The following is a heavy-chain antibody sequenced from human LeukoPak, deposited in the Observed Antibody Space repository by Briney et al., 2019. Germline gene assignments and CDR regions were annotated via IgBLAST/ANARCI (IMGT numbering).Heavy chain of an antibody. Sequence: SETLSLTCSVSGASIKTYYWSWVRQSPGKGLEWLAYIYYGGSINYNPSPSLTRRLTISVDTSKSQFSLELTSVTAADTAVYYCARAGIRYSSSWFGIDSWGQGTLVTVSS. CDR3: ARAGIRYSSSWFGIDS. CDR1: GASIKTYY. D-gene: IGHD6-13*01. J-gene: IGHJ4*02. CDR2: IYYGGSI. V-gene: IGHV4-59*01.